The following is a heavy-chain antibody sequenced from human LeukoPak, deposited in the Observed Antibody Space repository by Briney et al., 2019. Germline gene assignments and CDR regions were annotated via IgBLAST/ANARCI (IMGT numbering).Heavy chain of an antibody. D-gene: IGHD3-9*01. CDR1: GFTFDDYA. Sequence: GGSLRLSCAASGFTFDDYAMHWVRQAPGKGLEWVSGISWNSGSIGYADSVKGRFTISRDNAKNSLYLQMNSLRAEDTALYYCAKVPSYDVLTGPFDYWGQGTLVTVSS. J-gene: IGHJ4*02. CDR3: AKVPSYDVLTGPFDY. CDR2: ISWNSGSI. V-gene: IGHV3-9*01.